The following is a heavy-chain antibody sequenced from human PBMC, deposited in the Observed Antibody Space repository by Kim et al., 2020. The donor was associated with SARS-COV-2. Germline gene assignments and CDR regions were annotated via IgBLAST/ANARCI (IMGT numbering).Heavy chain of an antibody. CDR3: SREDSRDEGGDVGNDMDV. CDR1: GFTFSTNY. CDR2: INSSGDTS. Sequence: GGSLRLSCAASGFTFSTNYMTWVRQAPGKGLEWVSLINSSGDTSFAAASVDRLSTTCSNSANTAHLLLNSIRAADKAADYCSREDSRDEGGDVGNDMDV. D-gene: IGHD2-21*02. V-gene: IGHV3-23*01. J-gene: IGHJ6*01.